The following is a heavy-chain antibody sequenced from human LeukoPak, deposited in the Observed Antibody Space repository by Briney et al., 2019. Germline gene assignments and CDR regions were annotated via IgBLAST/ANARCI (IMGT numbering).Heavy chain of an antibody. D-gene: IGHD6-13*01. Sequence: SETLSLTCTVSGGSISSYYWSWIRQPAGKGLEWIGRFYSTGSTNYNPSLKSRVTMSVDTSKNQFSLRLRSVTAADTAVYYCARQIASAGTAGFDFWGQGALVTVSS. CDR3: ARQIASAGTAGFDF. V-gene: IGHV4-4*07. CDR1: GGSISSYY. J-gene: IGHJ4*02. CDR2: FYSTGST.